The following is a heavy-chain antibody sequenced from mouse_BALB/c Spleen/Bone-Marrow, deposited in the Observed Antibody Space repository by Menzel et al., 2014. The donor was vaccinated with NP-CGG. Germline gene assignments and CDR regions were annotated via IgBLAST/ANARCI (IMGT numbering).Heavy chain of an antibody. CDR2: VSTGSTII. D-gene: IGHD2-1*01. J-gene: IGHJ2*01. Sequence: EVHLVESGGGLVQPGGSRNLSCAASGFTFSNFGMHWFRQSPEKGLEWVAFVSTGSTIIYYADTVKGRFTISRDNPENPLFLQMTSLRSEDTAIYYCARSHFYGNYFDYWGQCTTLTVSP. CDR3: ARSHFYGNYFDY. V-gene: IGHV5-17*02. CDR1: GFTFSNFG.